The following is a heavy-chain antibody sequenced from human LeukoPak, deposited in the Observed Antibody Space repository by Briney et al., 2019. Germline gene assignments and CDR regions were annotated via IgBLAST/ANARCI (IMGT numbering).Heavy chain of an antibody. CDR2: IKQDGSEK. CDR1: GFTFSSYW. J-gene: IGHJ5*02. CDR3: ARLVGYCSGGSCRRKDNWFDP. V-gene: IGHV3-7*01. D-gene: IGHD2-15*01. Sequence: AGGSLRLSCAASGFTFSSYWMSWVRQAPGKGLEWVANIKQDGSEKYYVDSVKGRFTISRDNAKNSLYLQMNSLRAEDTAVYYCARLVGYCSGGSCRRKDNWFDPWGQGTLVTVSS.